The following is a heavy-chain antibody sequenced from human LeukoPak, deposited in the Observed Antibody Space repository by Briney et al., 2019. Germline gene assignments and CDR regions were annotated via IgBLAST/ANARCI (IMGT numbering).Heavy chain of an antibody. CDR2: IIPIFGTA. V-gene: IGHV1-69*13. D-gene: IGHD6-13*01. Sequence: SVKVSCKASGGTFSSYAISWVRQAPGQGLEWMGGIIPIFGTANYAQKFQGRVTITADESTSTAYMELSSLRSEDTAVYYCARHRPIAPAYYYYYMDVWGKGTTVTVSS. CDR1: GGTFSSYA. J-gene: IGHJ6*03. CDR3: ARHRPIAPAYYYYYMDV.